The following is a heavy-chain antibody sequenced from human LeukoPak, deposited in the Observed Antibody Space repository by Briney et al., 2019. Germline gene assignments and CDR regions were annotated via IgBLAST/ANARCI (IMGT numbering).Heavy chain of an antibody. CDR2: INHSGST. J-gene: IGHJ4*02. CDR1: GGSFSGYY. D-gene: IGHD6-19*01. V-gene: IGHV4-34*01. Sequence: PSETLSLTCAVYGGSFSGYYWSWIRQPPGKELEWIGEINHSGSTNYNPSLKSRVTISVDTSKNQFSLKLSSVTAADTAVYYCARVGRSKLGGSGWSKQIYDYWGQGTLVTVSS. CDR3: ARVGRSKLGGSGWSKQIYDY.